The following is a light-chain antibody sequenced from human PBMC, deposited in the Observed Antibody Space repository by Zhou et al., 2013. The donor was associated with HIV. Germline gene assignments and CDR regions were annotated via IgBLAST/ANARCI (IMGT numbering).Light chain of an antibody. Sequence: EIVLTQSPATLSLSPGERATLSCRASQSVSSYLGWYQQKPGQAPRLLMYGASTRATGIPARFSGSGAGTEFTLTISSLQSEDFAVYYCQQYGSSPLTFGGGTKVEIK. J-gene: IGKJ4*01. V-gene: IGKV3D-15*02. CDR1: QSVSSY. CDR2: GAS. CDR3: QQYGSSPLT.